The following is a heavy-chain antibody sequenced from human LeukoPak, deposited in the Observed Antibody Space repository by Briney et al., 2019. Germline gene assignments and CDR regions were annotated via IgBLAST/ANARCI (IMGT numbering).Heavy chain of an antibody. Sequence: PGGSLRLSCAASGFTFSDYYMSWIRQAPGKGLEWVSYISSSGSTIYYADSVKGRFTISRDNAKNSLYLQMNSLRAEDTAVYYCGSVVVPAAIAGDAFDIWGQGTMVTVSS. V-gene: IGHV3-11*04. J-gene: IGHJ3*02. CDR1: GFTFSDYY. CDR2: ISSSGSTI. D-gene: IGHD2-2*02. CDR3: GSVVVPAAIAGDAFDI.